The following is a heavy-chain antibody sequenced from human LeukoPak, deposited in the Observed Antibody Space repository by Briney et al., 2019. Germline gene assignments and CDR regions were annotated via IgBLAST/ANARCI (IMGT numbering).Heavy chain of an antibody. CDR1: GFTFSSYS. J-gene: IGHJ4*02. D-gene: IGHD5-18*01. Sequence: GGSLRLSCAASGFTFSSYSMHWVRQAPGKGLEWVALISYDGNNKYYADSVKGRFTISRDNSKNTLYLQMNSLRAEDTAIYYCARTVDTAMVTIDYWGQGTLVTVSS. CDR3: ARTVDTAMVTIDY. CDR2: ISYDGNNK. V-gene: IGHV3-30-3*01.